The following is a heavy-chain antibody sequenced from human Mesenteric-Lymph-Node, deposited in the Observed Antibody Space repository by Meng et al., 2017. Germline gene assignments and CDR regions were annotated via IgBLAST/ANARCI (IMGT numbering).Heavy chain of an antibody. Sequence: QVQLRESGPGLVKPSQTLTLTCTVSGGSIGSGGHYWSWIRQHPGKGLEWIGYVYDSGNTYYNPYLESRITISVDTSKNQFSLKLSSVTAADTAVYYCARGQKGYFDLWGRGTLVTVSS. V-gene: IGHV4-30-4*08. CDR2: VYDSGNT. CDR1: GGSIGSGGHY. J-gene: IGHJ2*01. CDR3: ARGQKGYFDL.